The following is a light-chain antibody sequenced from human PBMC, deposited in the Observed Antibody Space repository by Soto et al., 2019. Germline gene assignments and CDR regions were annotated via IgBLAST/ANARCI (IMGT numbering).Light chain of an antibody. CDR2: WAS. V-gene: IGKV4-1*01. J-gene: IGKJ1*01. CDR3: QQYFSFPWT. Sequence: DIVMTQSPDSLAVSVAERATINCKSSQSVLYSSNNKNYLAWYQQRPGQPPNLLIYWASTRESGVPDRFSGSGSGTDFTLTISSLQAEDVAIYYCQQYFSFPWTFGQGTKVEIK. CDR1: QSVLYSSNNKNY.